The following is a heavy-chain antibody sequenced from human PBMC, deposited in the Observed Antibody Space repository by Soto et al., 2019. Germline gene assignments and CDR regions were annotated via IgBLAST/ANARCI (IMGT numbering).Heavy chain of an antibody. D-gene: IGHD6-13*01. CDR3: AKDTFSSWYYFDY. J-gene: IGHJ4*02. CDR1: GFTFSSYA. Sequence: GGSLRLSCAASGFTFSSYAMSWVRQAPGKGLEWVSAISGSGGSTYYAESVKGRFTISRDNSKNTLYLQMNSLRAEDTAVYYCAKDTFSSWYYFDYWGQGTLVTVSS. V-gene: IGHV3-23*01. CDR2: ISGSGGST.